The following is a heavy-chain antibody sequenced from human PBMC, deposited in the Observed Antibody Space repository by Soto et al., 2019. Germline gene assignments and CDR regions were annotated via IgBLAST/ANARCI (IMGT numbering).Heavy chain of an antibody. CDR3: VRGGGVGTTWGYY. CDR1: GYAFGGHG. CDR2: ISRDETIV. Sequence: VGSMRLSYDGFGYAFGGHGMIWVRQAPGKGLECVSYISRDETIVNYADSVKGRFTISRDSAKNSLFLQMNSLRDEDTAVYYCVRGGGVGTTWGYYWGQGAQVTVSS. V-gene: IGHV3-48*02. D-gene: IGHD1-26*01. J-gene: IGHJ4*02.